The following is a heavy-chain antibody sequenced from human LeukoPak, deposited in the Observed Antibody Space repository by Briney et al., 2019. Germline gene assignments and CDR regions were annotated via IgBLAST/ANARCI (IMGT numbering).Heavy chain of an antibody. CDR1: GFTFSSYA. D-gene: IGHD3-9*01. V-gene: IGHV3-23*01. Sequence: GGSLRLSCAASGFTFSSYAMSWVRQAPGKGLEWVSAISGSGGSTYYADSVKGRFTISRDNSKNTLYLQMNSLRAEDTAVYYCAKDGRTLYYDILTGPVYFDYWGQGTLVTVSS. CDR3: AKDGRTLYYDILTGPVYFDY. J-gene: IGHJ4*02. CDR2: ISGSGGST.